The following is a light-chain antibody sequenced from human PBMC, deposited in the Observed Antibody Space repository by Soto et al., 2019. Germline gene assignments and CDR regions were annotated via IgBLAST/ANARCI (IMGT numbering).Light chain of an antibody. CDR3: PQYYSYPWA. CDR1: QGISSY. V-gene: IGKV1-8*01. CDR2: AAS. Sequence: RIAQSPSSLSASTGDRVTITCRASQGISSYLAWYQQKPGKAPKLLIYAASTLQSGVPSRFSGSGSGTDFTLTISCLQSEDFATYYCPQYYSYPWAFCQGTNVDI. J-gene: IGKJ1*01.